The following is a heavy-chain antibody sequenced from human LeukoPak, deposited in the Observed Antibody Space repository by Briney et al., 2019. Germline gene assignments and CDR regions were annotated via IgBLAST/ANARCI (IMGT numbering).Heavy chain of an antibody. D-gene: IGHD1-26*01. Sequence: SGPTLVKPTQTLTLTCTFSGFSLTTSGVGVGWIRQPPGKALEWLALIYWNDDKRYRPSLKSRLTITKDTSKNQVVLRMTNMDPVDTGTYYCAHTKIGGATNWFDPWGQGTLVTVSS. J-gene: IGHJ5*02. CDR2: IYWNDDK. V-gene: IGHV2-5*01. CDR1: GFSLTTSGVG. CDR3: AHTKIGGATNWFDP.